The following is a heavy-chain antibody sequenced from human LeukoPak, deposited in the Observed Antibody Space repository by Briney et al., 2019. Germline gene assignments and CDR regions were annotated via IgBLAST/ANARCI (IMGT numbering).Heavy chain of an antibody. J-gene: IGHJ4*02. CDR2: ISSNGGGT. V-gene: IGHV3-64*01. CDR3: ARDDGRWELHY. CDR1: GFTFSSYA. D-gene: IGHD1-26*01. Sequence: PGGSLRLSCAASGFTFSSYAMHWVRQAPGKGLEYVSAISSNGGGTYYANSVKGRFTISRDNSKNTLYLQMGSLRVEDMAVYYCARDDGRWELHYWGQGTLVTVSS.